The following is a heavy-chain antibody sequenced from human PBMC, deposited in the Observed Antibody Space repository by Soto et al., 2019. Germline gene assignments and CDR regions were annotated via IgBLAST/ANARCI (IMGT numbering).Heavy chain of an antibody. V-gene: IGHV1-18*01. CDR2: INAYNGNT. J-gene: IGHJ4*02. Sequence: QVQLVQSGAEVKKPGASVKVSCKASGYTFTSYGISWVRQAPGQGLEWMGWINAYNGNTNYAQNLQGRLPMTTDTPPSPAYMELSRLRPDDTAVYYCSRDWFGVDYWRQGPLVTVAS. CDR1: GYTFTSYG. D-gene: IGHD3-16*01. CDR3: SRDWFGVDY.